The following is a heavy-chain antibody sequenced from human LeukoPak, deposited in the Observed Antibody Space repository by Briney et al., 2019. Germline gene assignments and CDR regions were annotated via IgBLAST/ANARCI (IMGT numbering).Heavy chain of an antibody. CDR2: ISDSGGST. J-gene: IGHJ4*02. CDR1: GFPFSSYA. Sequence: PGGSLRLSCSASGFPFSSYAMHWVRQAPGKGLEYVSAISDSGGSTYYADSVKGRFTISRDNSKNTLFLQMNSLRAEDTAVYYCAKFHGYSNWGGPGTLVTVSS. D-gene: IGHD5-12*01. CDR3: AKFHGYSNW. V-gene: IGHV3-23*01.